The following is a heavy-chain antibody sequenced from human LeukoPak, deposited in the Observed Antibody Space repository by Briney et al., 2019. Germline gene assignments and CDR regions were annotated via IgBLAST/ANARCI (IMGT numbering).Heavy chain of an antibody. D-gene: IGHD1-26*01. CDR2: ISGRGGSP. V-gene: IGHV3-23*01. CDR1: GFTFGSYA. J-gene: IGHJ4*02. Sequence: GGSLRLSCAASGFTFGSYAMTWVRQAPGKGLEWISAISGRGGSPFYADAVKGRFTISRDNSKNTLNLEMNSLRVEDTAVYYCARWKGAPEYYFDYWGQGTLVTVSS. CDR3: ARWKGAPEYYFDY.